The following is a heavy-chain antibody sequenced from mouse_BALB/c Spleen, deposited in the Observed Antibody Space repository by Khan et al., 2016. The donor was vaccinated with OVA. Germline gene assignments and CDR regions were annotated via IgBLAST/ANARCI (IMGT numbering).Heavy chain of an antibody. V-gene: IGHV3-2*02. CDR1: GYSITSDYA. J-gene: IGHJ4*01. CDR3: ARVGYDGYAMDF. D-gene: IGHD2-2*01. Sequence: VQLKQSGPGLVKPSQSLSLTCTVTGYSITSDYAWNWIRQFPGNKLAWMGYISYSGSTSYNPSLKSRISITRVTSKNQFFLQLNSVTTEDTATYYGARVGYDGYAMDFWGQGTTVTVSS. CDR2: ISYSGST.